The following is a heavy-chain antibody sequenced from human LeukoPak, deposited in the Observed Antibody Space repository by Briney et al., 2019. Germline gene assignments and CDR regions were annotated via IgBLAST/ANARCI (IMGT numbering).Heavy chain of an antibody. CDR2: IWYDGHNK. CDR1: GFAFTKYG. CDR3: AREWGLIAVAGGPGY. Sequence: GGSLRLSCAASGFAFTKYGMHWVRQAPGKGLEWLAIIWYDGHNKYYADSVKGRFTISRDNSKSTLFLEMNELRVEDTAMYYCAREWGLIAVAGGPGYWGQGTLVTVSS. V-gene: IGHV3-33*01. J-gene: IGHJ4*02. D-gene: IGHD6-19*01.